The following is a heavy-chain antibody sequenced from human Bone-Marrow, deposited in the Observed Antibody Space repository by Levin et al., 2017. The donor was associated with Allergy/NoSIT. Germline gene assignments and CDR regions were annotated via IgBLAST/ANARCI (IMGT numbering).Heavy chain of an antibody. CDR3: GRSGRSVDF. CDR1: GFTFSDYY. Sequence: SCEASGFTFSDYYMSWIRQAPGRGLEWISYIGGNSDYITYADSVKGRFTISRDNARNLVYLQMNSLRVEDTAVYYCGRSGRSVDFRGQGTLVTVSS. V-gene: IGHV3-11*03. J-gene: IGHJ4*02. CDR2: IGGNSDYI. D-gene: IGHD3-10*01.